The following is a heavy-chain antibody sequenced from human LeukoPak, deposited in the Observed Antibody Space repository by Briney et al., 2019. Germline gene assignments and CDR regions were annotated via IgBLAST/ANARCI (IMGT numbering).Heavy chain of an antibody. Sequence: GGSLRLSCAASGFTFSNAWMNWVRQAPGKGLEWVAVISYDGSNKYYADSVKGRFTISRDNSKNTLYLQMNSLRAEDTVVYYCAKDGYSSSVDYWGQGTLVTVSS. J-gene: IGHJ4*02. CDR2: ISYDGSNK. D-gene: IGHD6-13*01. CDR3: AKDGYSSSVDY. CDR1: GFTFSNAW. V-gene: IGHV3-30*18.